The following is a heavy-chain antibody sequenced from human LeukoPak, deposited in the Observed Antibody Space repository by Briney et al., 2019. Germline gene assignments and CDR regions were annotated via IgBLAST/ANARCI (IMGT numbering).Heavy chain of an antibody. Sequence: SQTLSLTCTVSGGSISSGSYYWSWIRQPAGKGLEWIGRIYTSGSTNYNPSLKSRVTISVDTSKNQFSLKLSSVTAADTAVYYCAREGCYYVVDYWGQGTLVTVSS. CDR1: GGSISSGSYY. V-gene: IGHV4-61*02. J-gene: IGHJ4*02. D-gene: IGHD3-22*01. CDR3: AREGCYYVVDY. CDR2: IYTSGST.